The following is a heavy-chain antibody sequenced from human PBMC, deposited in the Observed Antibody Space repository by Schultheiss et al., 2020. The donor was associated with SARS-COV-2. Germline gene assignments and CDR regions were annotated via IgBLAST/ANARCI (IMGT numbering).Heavy chain of an antibody. CDR3: ARVGYCSGGSCYGVGY. CDR1: GGSISSYY. D-gene: IGHD2-15*01. J-gene: IGHJ4*02. V-gene: IGHV4-59*12. CDR2: IYYSGST. Sequence: SETLSLTCTVSGGSISSYYWSWIRQPPGKGLEWIGYIYYSGSTNYNPSLKSRVTISVDTSKNQFSLKLSSVTAADTAVYYCARVGYCSGGSCYGVGYWGQGTLVTVSS.